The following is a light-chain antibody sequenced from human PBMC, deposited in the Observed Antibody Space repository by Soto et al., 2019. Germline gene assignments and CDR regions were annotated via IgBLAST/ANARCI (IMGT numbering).Light chain of an antibody. J-gene: IGLJ1*01. CDR2: DVS. CDR3: NSYRSTSARYG. Sequence: SVLTQPASVSGSPGQSITISCTGTNIDVGGYNYVSWYQQHPGKAPRLIISDVSNRPSGVSNRFSGSKSGNTASLTISGLQAEDEADYYCNSYRSTSARYGFGTGTKVTVL. V-gene: IGLV2-14*01. CDR1: NIDVGGYNY.